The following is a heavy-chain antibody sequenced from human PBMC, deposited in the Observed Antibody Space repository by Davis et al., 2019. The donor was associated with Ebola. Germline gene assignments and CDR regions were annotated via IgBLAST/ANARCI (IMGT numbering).Heavy chain of an antibody. CDR3: ARQGGWQWLTDAFDI. J-gene: IGHJ3*02. Sequence: SVKVSCKASGGTFSSYAISWVRQAPGQGLEWMGRIIPILGIANYAQKFQGRVTITADKSTSTAYMELSSLRSDDTAVYYCARQGGWQWLTDAFDIWGQGTMVTVSS. CDR2: IIPILGIA. V-gene: IGHV1-69*04. D-gene: IGHD6-19*01. CDR1: GGTFSSYA.